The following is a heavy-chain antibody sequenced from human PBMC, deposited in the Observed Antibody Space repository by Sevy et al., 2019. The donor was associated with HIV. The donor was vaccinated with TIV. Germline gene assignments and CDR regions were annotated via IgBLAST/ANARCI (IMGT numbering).Heavy chain of an antibody. J-gene: IGHJ4*02. CDR2: ILYDGSNK. Sequence: GGSLRLSCTASGFTFSSYGMHWVRQAPGKGLEWVTMILYDGSNKHYADSVKGRFTISRDNSKNTLYLQMNSLRAEDTAVYYCAKDSSGYSYYFDYWGQGTLVTVSS. D-gene: IGHD3-22*01. CDR1: GFTFSSYG. V-gene: IGHV3-30*18. CDR3: AKDSSGYSYYFDY.